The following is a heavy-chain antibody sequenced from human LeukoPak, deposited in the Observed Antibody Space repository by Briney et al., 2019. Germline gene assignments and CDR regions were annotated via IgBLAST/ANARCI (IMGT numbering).Heavy chain of an antibody. Sequence: SETLSLTCAVSGGSISSGGYPWSWIRQPPGKGLEWIGYIYHSGSTYYNPSLKSRVTISVDRSKNQFSLKLNSVTAADTVVYYCARGSSGWYAQFDYWGQGTLVTVSS. J-gene: IGHJ4*02. CDR3: ARGSSGWYAQFDY. D-gene: IGHD6-19*01. CDR2: IYHSGST. CDR1: GGSISSGGYP. V-gene: IGHV4-30-2*01.